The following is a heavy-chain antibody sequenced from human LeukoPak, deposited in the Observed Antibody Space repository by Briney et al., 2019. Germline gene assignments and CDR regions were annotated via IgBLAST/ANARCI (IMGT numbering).Heavy chain of an antibody. Sequence: GASVKVSCKTSGYTFTGYYMHWVRQAPGQGLEWMGWINPNSGGTNYAQEFQGRVTMTRDTSISTAYMELSRLRSDDTAVYYCARATRVVGATNWFDPWGQGTLVTVSS. CDR2: INPNSGGT. CDR3: ARATRVVGATNWFDP. J-gene: IGHJ5*02. CDR1: GYTFTGYY. D-gene: IGHD1-26*01. V-gene: IGHV1-2*02.